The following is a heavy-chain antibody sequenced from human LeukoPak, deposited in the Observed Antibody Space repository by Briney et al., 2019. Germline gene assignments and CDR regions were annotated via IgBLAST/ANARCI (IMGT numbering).Heavy chain of an antibody. V-gene: IGHV3-21*01. CDR2: ISSSSSYI. D-gene: IGHD6-13*01. CDR3: ARDPRPRSSSPVED. Sequence: GGSLRLSCAASGFTFSSYSMNWVRQAPGKGLEWVSSISSSSSYIYYADSVKGRFTISRDNAKNSLYLQMNSLRAEDTAVYYCARDPRPRSSSPVEDWGQGTLVTVSS. CDR1: GFTFSSYS. J-gene: IGHJ4*02.